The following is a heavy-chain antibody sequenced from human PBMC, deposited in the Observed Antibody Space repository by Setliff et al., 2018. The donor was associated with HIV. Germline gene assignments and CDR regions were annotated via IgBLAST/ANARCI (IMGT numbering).Heavy chain of an antibody. Sequence: GGSLRLSCAASGFSLSYHGIHWVRQAPGKGLEWVAIIWYDGSNEYYADSVKGRFTISRDNSKNTLYLQMDSLRAEDTAVYYCAKDDPFYNYMDVWGKGTTVTVS. V-gene: IGHV3-33*06. CDR2: IWYDGSNE. CDR3: AKDDPFYNYMDV. J-gene: IGHJ6*03. CDR1: GFSLSYHG.